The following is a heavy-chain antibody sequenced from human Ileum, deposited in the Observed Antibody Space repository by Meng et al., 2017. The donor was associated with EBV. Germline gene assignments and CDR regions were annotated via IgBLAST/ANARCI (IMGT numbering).Heavy chain of an antibody. D-gene: IGHD1-26*01. V-gene: IGHV1-46*03. CDR3: ARVSKGGSYRFDP. CDR2: INPSGGSS. J-gene: IGHJ5*02. CDR1: GYTFTSYA. Sequence: HVQLVQSGSELKKPGASVMFSCKASGYTFTSYAMNWVRQAPGQGLEWMGVINPSGGSSIYAQRFQGRVTMTSDTSTTTVYMDLSSLRSEDTAVYYCARVSKGGSYRFDPWGQGTLVTVYS.